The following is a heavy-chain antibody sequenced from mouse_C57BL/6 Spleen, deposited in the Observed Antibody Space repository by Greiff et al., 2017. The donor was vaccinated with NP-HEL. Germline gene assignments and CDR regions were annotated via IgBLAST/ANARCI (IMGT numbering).Heavy chain of an antibody. J-gene: IGHJ3*01. CDR3: TTRITTVVEEGFAY. Sequence: VQLQQSGAELVRPGASVKLSCTASGFNIKDDYMHWVKQRPEQGLEWIGWIDPENGDTEYASKFQGKATITAYTSSNTAYLQLSSLTSEDTAVYYCTTRITTVVEEGFAYWGQGTLVTVSA. D-gene: IGHD1-1*01. V-gene: IGHV14-4*01. CDR2: IDPENGDT. CDR1: GFNIKDDY.